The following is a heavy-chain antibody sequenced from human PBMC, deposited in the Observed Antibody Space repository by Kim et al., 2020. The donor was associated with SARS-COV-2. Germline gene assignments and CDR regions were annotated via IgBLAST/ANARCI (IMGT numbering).Heavy chain of an antibody. D-gene: IGHD2-21*01. CDR3: ARPKIPQYYYYGMDV. J-gene: IGHJ6*02. CDR1: GFTFSSYW. V-gene: IGHV3-74*01. CDR2: INSDGSST. Sequence: GGSLRLSCAASGFTFSSYWMHWVRQAPGKGLVWVSRINSDGSSTSYADSVKGRFTISRDNAKNTLYLQMNSLRAEDTAVYYCARPKIPQYYYYGMDVWGQGTTVTVSS.